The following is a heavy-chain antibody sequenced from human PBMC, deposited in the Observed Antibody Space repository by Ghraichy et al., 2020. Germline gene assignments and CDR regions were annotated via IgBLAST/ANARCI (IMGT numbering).Heavy chain of an antibody. V-gene: IGHV3-74*01. D-gene: IGHD2-21*01. CDR3: TRIEDPGF. Sequence: WGSLRLSCAASGFTFSQYWMHWVRQVPGKGLVWISSINRDGTTTNYADSVKGRFTISRDNARSTVYLQMNSLRVEDTAVYYCTRIEDPGFWGLGTLVIVSS. CDR2: INRDGTTT. CDR1: GFTFSQYW. J-gene: IGHJ4*02.